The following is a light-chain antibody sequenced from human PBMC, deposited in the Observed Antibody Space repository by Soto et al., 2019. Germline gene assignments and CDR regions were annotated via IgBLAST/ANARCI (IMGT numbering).Light chain of an antibody. CDR1: SSNIGAGYD. V-gene: IGLV1-40*01. Sequence: QSVLTQPPSVSGAPGQRITISCTGSSSNIGAGYDVHWYQKLPGTAPKHLIYNNSNRPSGVPDRFSGSKSGTSASLAITGLQAEDEADYYCQSYGSSLSGVVFGGGTKLTVL. J-gene: IGLJ2*01. CDR2: NNS. CDR3: QSYGSSLSGVV.